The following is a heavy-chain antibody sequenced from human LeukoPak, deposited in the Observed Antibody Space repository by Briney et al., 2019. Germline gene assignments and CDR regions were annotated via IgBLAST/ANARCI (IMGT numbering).Heavy chain of an antibody. CDR2: IYTSGST. CDR3: ARDYLASDAFDI. V-gene: IGHV4-4*07. Sequence: SETLSLTCAVYGGSFSGYYWSWIRQPAGKGLEWIGRIYTSGSTNYNPSLKSRVTMSVDTSKNQFSLKLSSVTAADTAVYCCARDYLASDAFDIWGQGTMVTVSS. J-gene: IGHJ3*02. CDR1: GGSFSGYY.